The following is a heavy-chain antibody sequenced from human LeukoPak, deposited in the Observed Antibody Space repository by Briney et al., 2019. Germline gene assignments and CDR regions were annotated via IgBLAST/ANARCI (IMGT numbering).Heavy chain of an antibody. D-gene: IGHD5-12*01. CDR2: INHSGST. Sequence: SETLSLTCAVYGGSFSGYYWSWIRQPPGKGLEWIGEINHSGSTNYNPSLKSRVTISVDTSKNQFSLKLSSVTAADTAVYYCARLAYSGYGWFDPWGQGTLVTVSS. CDR1: GGSFSGYY. CDR3: ARLAYSGYGWFDP. J-gene: IGHJ5*02. V-gene: IGHV4-34*01.